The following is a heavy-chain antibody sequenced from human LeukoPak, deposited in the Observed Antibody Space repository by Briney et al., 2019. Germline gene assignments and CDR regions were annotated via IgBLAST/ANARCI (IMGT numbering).Heavy chain of an antibody. D-gene: IGHD3-22*01. CDR1: GFTVSSNY. CDR2: IYSGGST. CDR3: ARKGYYDSSGLDY. J-gene: IGHJ4*02. V-gene: IGHV3-66*01. Sequence: GGSLRLSCAASGFTVSSNYMTWVRQAPGKGLEWVSVIYSGGSTYYADSVKGRFTISRDNSKNTLYLQMNSLRAEDTAVYYCARKGYYDSSGLDYWGQGTLVTVSS.